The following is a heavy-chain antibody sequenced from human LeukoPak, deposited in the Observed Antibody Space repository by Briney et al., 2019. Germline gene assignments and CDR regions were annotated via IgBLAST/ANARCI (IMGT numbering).Heavy chain of an antibody. CDR3: AKDRDSRVGFDS. CDR2: ISWNSGRI. D-gene: IGHD3-22*01. CDR1: GFTFSSYA. Sequence: GGSLRLSCAASGFTFSSYAMSWVRQAPGKGLEWVSGISWNSGRIGYADSVKGRFTISRDNAKNSLYLQMNSLRPEDTALYYCAKDRDSRVGFDSWGQGTLVTVSS. J-gene: IGHJ4*02. V-gene: IGHV3-9*01.